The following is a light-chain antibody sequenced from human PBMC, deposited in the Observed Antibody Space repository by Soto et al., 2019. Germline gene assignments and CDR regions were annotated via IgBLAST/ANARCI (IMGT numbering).Light chain of an antibody. CDR3: SPFTGNTLE. CDR1: SSDVGHYNY. CDR2: EVT. Sequence: QSALTQPASVSGSPGQSITISCTGTSSDVGHYNYVSWYQRHPGKAPKLLIYEVTNRPSGVSNRFSGSKSGNTAALTISGRQAEDEADYYGSPFTGNTLEFGGGTKVTVL. J-gene: IGLJ3*02. V-gene: IGLV2-14*01.